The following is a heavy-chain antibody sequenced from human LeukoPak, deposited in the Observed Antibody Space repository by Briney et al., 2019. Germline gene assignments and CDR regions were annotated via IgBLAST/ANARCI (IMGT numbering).Heavy chain of an antibody. CDR3: ASQGHHGKIVGTTLSYFYMDV. CDR1: GGSFSGFY. V-gene: IGHV4-34*01. Sequence: SETLSLTCAVYGGSFSGFYWSWIRQPPGKGLEWIGEINHSGSTNYNPSLKSRVTISVDTSKNQFSLKLSSVTAADTAFYYCASQGHHGKIVGTTLSYFYMDVWGKGTTVTVSS. D-gene: IGHD1-26*01. CDR2: INHSGST. J-gene: IGHJ6*03.